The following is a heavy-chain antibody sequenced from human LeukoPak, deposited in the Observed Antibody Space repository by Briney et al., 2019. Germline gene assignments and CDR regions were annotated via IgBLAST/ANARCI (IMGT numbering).Heavy chain of an antibody. Sequence: GGSLRLSCAASGFTFSSYSMNWVRQAPGKGLEWVSSISSSGTYIYYADSVQGRFTISRDNAKNSLYLQMNSLRAEDTAVYYCAKVPDYYGSGRYHWGQGTLVTVSS. J-gene: IGHJ4*02. V-gene: IGHV3-21*01. D-gene: IGHD3-10*01. CDR2: ISSSGTYI. CDR3: AKVPDYYGSGRYH. CDR1: GFTFSSYS.